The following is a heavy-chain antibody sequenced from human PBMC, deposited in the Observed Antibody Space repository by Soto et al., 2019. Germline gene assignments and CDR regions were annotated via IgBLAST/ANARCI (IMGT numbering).Heavy chain of an antibody. D-gene: IGHD1-26*01. Sequence: PSETLSLTCTVSGGSFSGSRSYWAWIRQAPGKGLEWIGSIYYSGNTDYNASLKSRVTISADTSKNQLSLRLNSVTAGDAALYYCARHHYSVNYFEYWGQGTPVTVSS. CDR3: ARHHYSVNYFEY. CDR1: GGSFSGSRSY. J-gene: IGHJ4*01. CDR2: IYYSGNT. V-gene: IGHV4-39*01.